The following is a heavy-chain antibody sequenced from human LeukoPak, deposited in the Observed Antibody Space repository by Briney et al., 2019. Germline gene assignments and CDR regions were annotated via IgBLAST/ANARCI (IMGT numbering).Heavy chain of an antibody. V-gene: IGHV3-23*01. J-gene: IGHJ3*02. Sequence: PGGSLRLSCAASGFTFSSYAMSWVRQAPGKGLEWVSAISGTGNRTYYADSVKGRFTISRDNSKNTLYLQMNSLRAEDTAVYYCARTLTARYSSSWYYGDAAFDIWGQGTMVTVSS. D-gene: IGHD6-13*01. CDR2: ISGTGNRT. CDR3: ARTLTARYSSSWYYGDAAFDI. CDR1: GFTFSSYA.